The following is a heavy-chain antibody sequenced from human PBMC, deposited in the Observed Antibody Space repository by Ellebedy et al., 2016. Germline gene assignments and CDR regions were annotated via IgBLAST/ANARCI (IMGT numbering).Heavy chain of an antibody. D-gene: IGHD6-19*01. CDR3: ARDKGLSSGWYAVFDY. CDR2: IYYSGST. Sequence: SETLSLXXTVSGGSISRYYWSWIRQPPGKGLEWIGYIYYSGSTNYDPSLKSRVTISVDTSKNQFSLKLSSVTAADTAVYYCARDKGLSSGWYAVFDYWGQGTLVTVSS. J-gene: IGHJ4*02. CDR1: GGSISRYY. V-gene: IGHV4-59*01.